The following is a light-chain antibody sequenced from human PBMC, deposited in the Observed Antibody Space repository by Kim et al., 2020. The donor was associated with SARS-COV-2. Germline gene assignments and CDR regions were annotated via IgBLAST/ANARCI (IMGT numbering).Light chain of an antibody. J-gene: IGLJ3*02. Sequence: SYELTQPPSVSVSPGQTASITCSGDKLGEKYACWYQQKPGQSPVLVIYQDSKRPSGIPERFSGFNSGNTAILTISGTQAMEEAAYDCQSWDRSPWVFGGG. CDR1: KLGEKY. CDR2: QDS. CDR3: QSWDRSPWV. V-gene: IGLV3-1*01.